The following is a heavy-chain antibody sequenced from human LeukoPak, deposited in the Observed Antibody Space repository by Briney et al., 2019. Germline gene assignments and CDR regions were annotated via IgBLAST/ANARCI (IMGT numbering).Heavy chain of an antibody. V-gene: IGHV4-59*01. CDR2: IYYNGST. Sequence: SETLSLTCTVSGGSIRYYYWSWIRQSPRKGLEWIGYIYYNGSTNYNPSLKSRVTISVDMSKNQFSLKMSSVTAADTAVYYCARKGGLFDYWGQGRLVTVSS. D-gene: IGHD2-15*01. CDR3: ARKGGLFDY. J-gene: IGHJ4*02. CDR1: GGSIRYYY.